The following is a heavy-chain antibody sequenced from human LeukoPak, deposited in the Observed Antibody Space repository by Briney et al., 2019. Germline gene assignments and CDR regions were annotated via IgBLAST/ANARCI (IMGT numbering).Heavy chain of an antibody. CDR3: VKLAYRFKD. Sequence: GGSLRLSCAASGFSFSGYWMSWVRQAPGKGLEWVASIRYDGIDTYYVDSVRGRFTISRDDAKNSLYLQMNPLRAEDTAVYYCVKLAYRFKDWGQGVLVTVSS. V-gene: IGHV3-7*02. CDR2: IRYDGIDT. D-gene: IGHD2-2*01. J-gene: IGHJ4*02. CDR1: GFSFSGYW.